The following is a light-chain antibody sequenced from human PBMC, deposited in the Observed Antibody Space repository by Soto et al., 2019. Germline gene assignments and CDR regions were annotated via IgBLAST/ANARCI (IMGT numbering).Light chain of an antibody. CDR1: QSLSSSF. CDR3: QQYDQLPPT. Sequence: GQRASRSFRASQSLSSSFLAWYQQKPGQAPRLFISGVSSRATGIPDRFSGSGSGTDSTLTSSSLMPEDFAVYYCQQYDQLPPTFGQGTKVDIK. CDR2: GVS. J-gene: IGKJ1*01. V-gene: IGKV3-20*01.